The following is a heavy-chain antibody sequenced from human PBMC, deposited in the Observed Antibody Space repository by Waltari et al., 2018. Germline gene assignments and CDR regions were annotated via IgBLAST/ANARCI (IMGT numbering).Heavy chain of an antibody. CDR3: ARHGAIVVVGATYYFDY. J-gene: IGHJ4*02. CDR2: IYYTGST. V-gene: IGHV4-39*01. D-gene: IGHD2-15*01. Sequence: QLQLQASSPGLVKPLANLSLTCPVSGGSIGSRSYHWAGILPPPGKGLEWIGSIYYTGSTYYNPSLKSRVTISVDTSKNQFSLRLSSVTAADTAVYYCARHGAIVVVGATYYFDYWGQGTLVTVSS. CDR1: GGSIGSRSYH.